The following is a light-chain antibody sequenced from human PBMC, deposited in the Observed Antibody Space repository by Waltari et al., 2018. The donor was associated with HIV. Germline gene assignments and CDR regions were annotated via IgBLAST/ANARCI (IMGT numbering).Light chain of an antibody. CDR2: DNM. CDR3: GTWDSSLSAVV. J-gene: IGLJ2*01. V-gene: IGLV1-51*01. Sequence: QSVLTQPPSVSAAPGQKVTISCSGSSSNIGNNYVSWYQQRPGTAPKLHIYDNMKAGAGSDDRVSGGKSGTSATLGITGLQTGDEADYYGGTWDSSLSAVVFGGGTKLTVL. CDR1: SSNIGNNY.